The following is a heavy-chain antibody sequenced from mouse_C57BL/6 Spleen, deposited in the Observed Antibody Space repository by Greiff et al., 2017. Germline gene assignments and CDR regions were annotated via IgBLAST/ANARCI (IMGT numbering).Heavy chain of an antibody. CDR2: VNPSTGGT. CDR3: ASPSYYFGSSGYFGV. V-gene: IGHV1-42*01. CDR1: GYSFTGYY. J-gene: IGHJ1*03. Sequence: VQLQQSGPELVKPGASVKISCMASGYSFTGYYMNWVKQTPEKSLEWIGEVNPSTGGTTYNQKFKAKGTLTIYKSSSTDYMQLKSLTSEDSAVDYCASPSYYFGSSGYFGVWGTGTTVTV. D-gene: IGHD1-1*01.